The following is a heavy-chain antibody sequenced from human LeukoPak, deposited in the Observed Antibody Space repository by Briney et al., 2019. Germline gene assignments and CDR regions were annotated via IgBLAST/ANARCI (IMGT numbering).Heavy chain of an antibody. CDR3: AKDTPRPKYYYDSSYQGDAFDI. CDR1: GFTVSSNY. J-gene: IGHJ3*02. D-gene: IGHD3-22*01. V-gene: IGHV3-53*01. Sequence: PGGSLRLSCAASGFTVSSNYMSWVRQAPGKGLEWVSVIYSGGSTNYADSVKGRFTISRDNSKNTVYLQMNSLRAEDTAVYYCAKDTPRPKYYYDSSYQGDAFDIWGQGTMVTVSS. CDR2: IYSGGST.